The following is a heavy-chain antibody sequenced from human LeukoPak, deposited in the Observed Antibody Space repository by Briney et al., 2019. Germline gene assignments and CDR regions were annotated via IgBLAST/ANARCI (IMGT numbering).Heavy chain of an antibody. J-gene: IGHJ4*02. CDR2: INNDGSST. D-gene: IGHD2-21*02. CDR3: ARVISRYCGGDCYASDYFDY. Sequence: SGGSLRLSCAASGFTFSSYWMHWVRQAPGKGLVWVSRINNDGSSTNYADSVKGRFIISRDNAKNMLDLQMNSLRAEDTAVYYCARVISRYCGGDCYASDYFDYWGQGNLVTVSS. V-gene: IGHV3-74*01. CDR1: GFTFSSYW.